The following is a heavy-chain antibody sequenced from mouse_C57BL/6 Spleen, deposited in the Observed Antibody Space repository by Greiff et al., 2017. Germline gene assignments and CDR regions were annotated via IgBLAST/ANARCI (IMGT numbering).Heavy chain of an antibody. J-gene: IGHJ1*03. V-gene: IGHV14-2*01. CDR3: ARCYGSNPLYFDV. CDR2: IDPEDGET. D-gene: IGHD1-1*01. Sequence: VQLKQSGAELVKPGASVKLSCTASGFNIKDYYMHWVKQRTEQGLEWIGRIDPEDGETKSAPKFQGKATITADTSSNTAYLQLSSLTSEDTAVYYCARCYGSNPLYFDVWGTGTTVTVSS. CDR1: GFNIKDYY.